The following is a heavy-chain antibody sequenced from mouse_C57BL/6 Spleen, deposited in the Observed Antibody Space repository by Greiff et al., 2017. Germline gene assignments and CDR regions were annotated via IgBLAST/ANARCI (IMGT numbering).Heavy chain of an antibody. CDR3: TLLKDAMDY. Sequence: EVKLMESGGGLVQPGGSMKLSCAASGFTFSDAWMDWVRQSPEMGLEWVAEIRNKANNHATYYAESVKGRFTISRDDSKSSVYLQMNSLRAEDTGIYYCTLLKDAMDYWGQGTSVTVSS. D-gene: IGHD2-14*01. J-gene: IGHJ4*01. CDR2: IRNKANNHAT. V-gene: IGHV6-6*01. CDR1: GFTFSDAW.